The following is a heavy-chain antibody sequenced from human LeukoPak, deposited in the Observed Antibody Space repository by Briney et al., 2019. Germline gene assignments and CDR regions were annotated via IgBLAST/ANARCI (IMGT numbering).Heavy chain of an antibody. V-gene: IGHV1-2*02. J-gene: IGHJ3*02. D-gene: IGHD6-13*01. CDR3: ATDVATVDAFDI. CDR2: SNPNHGDK. CDR1: GYTFTGYY. Sequence: ASVKVSCKASGYTFTGYYIHWLRQAPGQGREWVGWSNPNHGDKNNAQKFQGRVTMTRDTSISTAYVGLSRLRSDDAAVYYCATDVATVDAFDIWGQGTMVTVSS.